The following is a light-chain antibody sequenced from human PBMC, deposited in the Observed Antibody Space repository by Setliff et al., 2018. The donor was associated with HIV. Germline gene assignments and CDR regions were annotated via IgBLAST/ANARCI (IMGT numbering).Light chain of an antibody. V-gene: IGLV2-23*02. CDR3: CSYAGSRTVYV. J-gene: IGLJ1*01. CDR2: EVT. CDR1: SSDVGNYNL. Sequence: SALTQPASVSGSPGQSITFSCTGTSSDVGNYNLVSWYQHHPGKAPKLMLYEVTKRPSGISDRFSGSKSGDTASLTISGLQAEDEADYYCCSYAGSRTVYVFGTGTKVTV.